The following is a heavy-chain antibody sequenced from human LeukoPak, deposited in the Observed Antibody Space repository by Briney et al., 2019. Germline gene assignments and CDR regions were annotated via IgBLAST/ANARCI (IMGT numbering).Heavy chain of an antibody. J-gene: IGHJ4*02. D-gene: IGHD2-2*01. V-gene: IGHV4-4*09. CDR1: GGSISSYY. CDR2: IYSSGST. Sequence: SETLSLTCTVSGGSISSYYWSWVRQPPGKGLEWIGYIYSSGSTNYNPSLKSRVTISVDTSKEQFSLKLSSVTAADTALYYCARTYSTSSNFDYWGQGTLVTVSS. CDR3: ARTYSTSSNFDY.